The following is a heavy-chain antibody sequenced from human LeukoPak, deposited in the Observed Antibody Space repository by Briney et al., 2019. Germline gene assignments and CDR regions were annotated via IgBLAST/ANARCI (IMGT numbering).Heavy chain of an antibody. CDR1: GYTFTSYG. CDR3: APDCSSTSCYGY. J-gene: IGHJ4*02. V-gene: IGHV1-69*05. D-gene: IGHD2-2*01. CDR2: IIPIFGTA. Sequence: GASVKVSCKASGYTFTSYGISWVRQAPGQGLERMGGIIPIFGTANYAQKFQGRVTITTDESTSTAYMELSSLRSEDTAVYYCAPDCSSTSCYGYWGQGTLVTVSS.